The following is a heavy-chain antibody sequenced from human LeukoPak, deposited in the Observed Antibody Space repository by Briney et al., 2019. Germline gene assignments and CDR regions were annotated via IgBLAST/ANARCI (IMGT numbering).Heavy chain of an antibody. D-gene: IGHD2-15*01. CDR3: ARRSINKVVAATSPEFDY. CDR2: ISAYNGNT. Sequence: ASVKVSCKASGYTFTNYGITWVRQAPGQVLEWMGWISAYNGNTNYAQKLQGRVTMTTDTSTSTAYMELRSLRSDDTAVYYCARRSINKVVAATSPEFDYWGQGTLVTVSS. J-gene: IGHJ4*02. V-gene: IGHV1-18*01. CDR1: GYTFTNYG.